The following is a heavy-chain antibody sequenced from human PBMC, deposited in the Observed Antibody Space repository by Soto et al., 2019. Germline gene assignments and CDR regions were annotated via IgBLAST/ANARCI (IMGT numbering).Heavy chain of an antibody. CDR1: GGTFSSYS. J-gene: IGHJ4*02. CDR3: ARDGGRHSGGIDY. CDR2: IIPLFGTA. D-gene: IGHD1-26*01. V-gene: IGHV1-69*01. Sequence: QVQLVQSGAEVKKPGSSVKVSCKASGGTFSSYSINWVRQAPGQGLEWMGEIIPLFGTANYAQKFQGRVTITADESTSTAYTELSSLRSEDTAVYYCARDGGRHSGGIDYWGQGTLVTVSS.